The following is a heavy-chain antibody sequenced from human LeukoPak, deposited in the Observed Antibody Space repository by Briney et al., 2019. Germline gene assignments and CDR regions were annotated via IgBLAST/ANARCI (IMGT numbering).Heavy chain of an antibody. V-gene: IGHV4-39*01. Sequence: SETLSLTCAVYGGSISSSSYYWGWIRQPPGKGLEWIGSIYYSGSTYYNPSLKSRVTISVDTSKNQFSLKLSSVTAADTAVYYCARLILHYYDSSGYPRYYFDYWGQGTLVTVSS. J-gene: IGHJ4*02. CDR3: ARLILHYYDSSGYPRYYFDY. CDR2: IYYSGST. CDR1: GGSISSSSYY. D-gene: IGHD3-22*01.